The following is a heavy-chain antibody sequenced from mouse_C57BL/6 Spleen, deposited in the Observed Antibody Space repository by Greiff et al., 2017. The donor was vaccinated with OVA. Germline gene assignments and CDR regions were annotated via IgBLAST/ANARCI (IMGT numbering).Heavy chain of an antibody. J-gene: IGHJ2*01. D-gene: IGHD2-1*01. Sequence: VQLQQSGAELARPGASVKLSCKASGYTFTSYGISWVKQRTGQGLEWIGEIYPRGGNTYYNEKFKGKATLTADKSSSTAYMELRSLTSEDSAVYFCAREGDGKGYFDYWGQGTTLTVSS. CDR2: IYPRGGNT. CDR3: AREGDGKGYFDY. CDR1: GYTFTSYG. V-gene: IGHV1-81*01.